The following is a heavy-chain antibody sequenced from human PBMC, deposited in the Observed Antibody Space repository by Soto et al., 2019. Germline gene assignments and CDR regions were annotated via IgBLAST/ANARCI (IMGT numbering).Heavy chain of an antibody. D-gene: IGHD2-21*02. CDR2: INPGNGDT. V-gene: IGHV1-3*01. J-gene: IGHJ4*02. CDR3: ARNSYISGDDDSYYFDY. Sequence: ASVKVSCKASGYTFTRYAMHWVREAPGQRPEWMGWINPGNGDTKYSEKLQGRVTFTRDTSATTIYMELSSLRSEDTALYYCARNSYISGDDDSYYFDYWGQGTPVTVSS. CDR1: GYTFTRYA.